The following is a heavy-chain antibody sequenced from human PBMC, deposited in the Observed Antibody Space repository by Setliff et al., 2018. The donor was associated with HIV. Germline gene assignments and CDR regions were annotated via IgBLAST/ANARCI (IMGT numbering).Heavy chain of an antibody. V-gene: IGHV4-4*08. J-gene: IGHJ4*02. Sequence: SETLSLTCTVSGGFSDRYFWSWVRQPPGKGLEWIGYIYTSDIIVYNPSLKSRVTISVDTSKNQFSLNLSSVTALDTAVYYCARHYQDYVFDNWGRGTLVTVSS. CDR1: GGFSDRYF. CDR3: ARHYQDYVFDN. D-gene: IGHD4-17*01. CDR2: IYTSDII.